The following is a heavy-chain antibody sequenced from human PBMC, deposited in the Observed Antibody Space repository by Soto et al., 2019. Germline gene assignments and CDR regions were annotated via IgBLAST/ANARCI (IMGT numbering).Heavy chain of an antibody. D-gene: IGHD5-18*01. CDR1: GGTFSSYA. J-gene: IGHJ5*02. Sequence: ASVKVSCKASGGTFSSYAISWVRQAPGQGLEWMGGIIPIFGTANYAQKFQGRVTITADESTSTAYMELSSLRSEDTAVYYCARVRRIQLWLRPGYNWFDPWGQGTLVTVSS. V-gene: IGHV1-69*13. CDR3: ARVRRIQLWLRPGYNWFDP. CDR2: IIPIFGTA.